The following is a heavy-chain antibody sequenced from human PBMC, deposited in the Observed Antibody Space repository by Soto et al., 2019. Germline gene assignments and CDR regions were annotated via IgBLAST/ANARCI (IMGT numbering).Heavy chain of an antibody. V-gene: IGHV3-21*01. J-gene: IGHJ6*03. D-gene: IGHD6-13*01. Sequence: ESGGGLVKPGGSLRLSCAASGFTFSSYSMNWVRQAPGKGLEWVSSISTTGSYISYADSVKGRFTISRDNAKNSLFLQMNSLRAEDTAVYYCAREGSSSWIYYYYYMDVWGKGTTVTVSS. CDR1: GFTFSSYS. CDR3: AREGSSSWIYYYYYMDV. CDR2: ISTTGSYI.